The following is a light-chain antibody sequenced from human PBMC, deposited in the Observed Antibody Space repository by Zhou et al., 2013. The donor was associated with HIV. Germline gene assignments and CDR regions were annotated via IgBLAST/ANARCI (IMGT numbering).Light chain of an antibody. CDR1: QSISSW. Sequence: DIQMTQSPSTLSASVGDRVTITCRASQSISSWLAWYQQKPGEAPKLLIYKATNLDSGVPSRFSGSGSGTEFTLTISSLQPDDFATYYCHQYNTNLWTFGQGTKVEIK. J-gene: IGKJ1*01. CDR3: HQYNTNLWT. CDR2: KAT. V-gene: IGKV1-5*03.